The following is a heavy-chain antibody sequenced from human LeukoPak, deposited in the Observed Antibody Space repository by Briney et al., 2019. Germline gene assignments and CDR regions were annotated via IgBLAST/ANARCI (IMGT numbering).Heavy chain of an antibody. J-gene: IGHJ4*02. CDR1: GFTFSSYA. CDR2: ISSSGSTI. CDR3: ASYDFWSGYHYFDY. D-gene: IGHD3-3*01. V-gene: IGHV3-48*04. Sequence: GGSLRLSCAASGFTFSSYAMSWVRQAPGKGLEWVSYISSSGSTIYYADSVKGRFTISRDNAKNSLYLQMNSLRAEDTAVYYCASYDFWSGYHYFDYWGQGTLVTVSS.